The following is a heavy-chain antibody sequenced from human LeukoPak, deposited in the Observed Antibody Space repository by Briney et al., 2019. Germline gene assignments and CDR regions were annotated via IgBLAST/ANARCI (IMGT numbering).Heavy chain of an antibody. D-gene: IGHD3-9*01. CDR2: IYYSGST. CDR3: ARPHYDILTGSYYFDY. Sequence: KSSETLSLTCTVSGGSISSSSYYWGWIRQPPGKGLEWIGSIYYSGSTYYNPSLKSRVTISVDTSKNQFSLKLSSVTAADTAVYYCARPHYDILTGSYYFDYWGQGTLVTVSS. V-gene: IGHV4-39*01. CDR1: GGSISSSSYY. J-gene: IGHJ4*02.